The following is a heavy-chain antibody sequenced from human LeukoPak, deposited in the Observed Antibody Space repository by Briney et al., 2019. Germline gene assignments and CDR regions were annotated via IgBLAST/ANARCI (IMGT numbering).Heavy chain of an antibody. V-gene: IGHV4-38-2*01. Sequence: PSETLSLTCAVSGYSISSGYYWGWIRQPPGKGLEWIGSIYHSGSTYYNPSLKSRVTISVDTSKNQFSLKLSSVTAADTAVYYCARGPYSGSYRDAFDIWGQGTMVTVSS. CDR3: ARGPYSGSYRDAFDI. J-gene: IGHJ3*02. D-gene: IGHD1-26*01. CDR2: IYHSGST. CDR1: GYSISSGYY.